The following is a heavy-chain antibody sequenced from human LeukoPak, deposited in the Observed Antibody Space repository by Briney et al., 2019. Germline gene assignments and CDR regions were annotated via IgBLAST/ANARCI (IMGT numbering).Heavy chain of an antibody. J-gene: IGHJ6*02. CDR1: GGTFSSYA. D-gene: IGHD4-17*01. CDR3: AGNPRTSTVTAGHYGMDV. V-gene: IGHV1-69*04. CDR2: IIPILGIA. Sequence: SVKVSCKASGGTFSSYAISWVRQAPGQGLEWMGRIIPILGIANYAQKFQGRVTITADKSTSTAYMELSSLRSEDTAVYYCAGNPRTSTVTAGHYGMDVWGQGTTVTVSS.